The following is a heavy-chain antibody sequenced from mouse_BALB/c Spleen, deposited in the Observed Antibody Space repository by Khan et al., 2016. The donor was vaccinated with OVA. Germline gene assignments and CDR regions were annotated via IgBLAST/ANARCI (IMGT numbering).Heavy chain of an antibody. CDR3: TRRERYGYDPSWFAY. D-gene: IGHD2-2*01. CDR2: INPSDSES. J-gene: IGHJ3*01. Sequence: QVQLQQPGAELVRPGASVKLSCKASGYTFTSYWMYWVRQRPGQGLEWVGKINPSDSESHYNQMFKDKATLTVDNSSGTAYMQLSSLTSEDSAVLYCTRRERYGYDPSWFAYWGQGTLVTVSA. CDR1: GYTFTSYW. V-gene: IGHV1-61*01.